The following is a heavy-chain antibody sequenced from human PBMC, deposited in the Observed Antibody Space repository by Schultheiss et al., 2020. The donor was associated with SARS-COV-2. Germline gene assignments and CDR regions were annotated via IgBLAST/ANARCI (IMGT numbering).Heavy chain of an antibody. CDR2: IYYNGNT. Sequence: SETLSLTCADYGGSFSGYYWSWIRQPPGKGLEWIGYIYYNGNTNCNPSLKSRVTMSIDTSKNQFSLKMSSVTAADTAVYYCARYTAMAINWFDPWGQGTLVTVSS. CDR1: GGSFSGYY. CDR3: ARYTAMAINWFDP. J-gene: IGHJ5*02. V-gene: IGHV4-59*01. D-gene: IGHD5-18*01.